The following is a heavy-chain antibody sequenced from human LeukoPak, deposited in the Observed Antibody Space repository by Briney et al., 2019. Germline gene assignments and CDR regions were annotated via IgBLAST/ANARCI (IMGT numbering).Heavy chain of an antibody. J-gene: IGHJ4*02. CDR3: ARVQWLGTGKDY. D-gene: IGHD6-19*01. CDR1: GFTVSSNY. V-gene: IGHV3-53*01. Sequence: GGSLRLSCAASGFTVSSNYMSWVRQAPGKGLEWVSVIYSGGSTYYADSVKGRFTISRDNSKNTLYLQMNSLRAEDTAVYYCARVQWLGTGKDYWGQGTLVTVSS. CDR2: IYSGGST.